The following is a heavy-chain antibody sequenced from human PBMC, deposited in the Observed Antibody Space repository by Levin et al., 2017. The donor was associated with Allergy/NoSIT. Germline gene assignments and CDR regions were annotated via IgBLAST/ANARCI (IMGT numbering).Heavy chain of an antibody. CDR1: GFTFSNAW. V-gene: IGHV3-15*01. J-gene: IGHJ4*02. CDR2: IKSKTDGGTT. CDR3: TTDEVRIVGTGATGLELYYFDY. D-gene: IGHD1-26*01. Sequence: GESLKISCAASGFTFSNAWMSWVRQAPGKGLEWVGRIKSKTDGGTTDYAAPVKGRFTISRDDSKNTLYLQMNSLKTEDTAVYYCTTDEVRIVGTGATGLELYYFDYWGQGTLVTVSS.